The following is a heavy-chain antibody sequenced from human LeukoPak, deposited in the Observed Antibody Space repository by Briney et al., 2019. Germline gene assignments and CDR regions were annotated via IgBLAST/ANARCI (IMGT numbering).Heavy chain of an antibody. V-gene: IGHV1-46*01. CDR2: INPGCGST. CDR1: GYTFTSYY. D-gene: IGHD3-3*01. J-gene: IGHJ6*03. CDR3: AKDPGGAVTIFGVAHPYYYMDV. Sequence: ASVKVSCKASGYTFTSYYMHWVRQAPGQGLEWMAIINPGCGSTTFAQKFQGRVTMTRDTSTSTVYMELSSLRSEDTAVYYCAKDPGGAVTIFGVAHPYYYMDVWGKGTTVTVSS.